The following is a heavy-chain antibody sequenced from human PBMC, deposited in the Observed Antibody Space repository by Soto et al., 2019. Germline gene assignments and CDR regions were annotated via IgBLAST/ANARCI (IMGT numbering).Heavy chain of an antibody. D-gene: IGHD5-12*01. J-gene: IGHJ4*02. V-gene: IGHV4-4*02. Sequence: QVQLQESGPGLVKPSGTLSLSCAVSGGSVSNNNWWSWARQSPGNGLEWIGEIHHSGGTSYNPSLESRDTLSVDKSKNELSLRLNYVNAADTAVYYCTKNSAYALDYWGLGILVTVSS. CDR1: GGSVSNNNW. CDR3: TKNSAYALDY. CDR2: IHHSGGT.